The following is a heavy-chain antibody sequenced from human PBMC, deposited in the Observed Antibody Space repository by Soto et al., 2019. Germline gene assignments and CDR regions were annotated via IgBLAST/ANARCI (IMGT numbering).Heavy chain of an antibody. J-gene: IGHJ4*02. Sequence: PSETLSLTCAVSGYSISSSNWWGWIRQPPGKGLEWIGYIYYSGTTYYNPSLKSRVTMSVDTSKNQFSLKLTSVTAVDTAVYYWARREIKGLIEYGGRETLFTVPS. CDR1: GYSISSSNW. CDR2: IYYSGTT. D-gene: IGHD1-26*01. CDR3: ARREIKGLIEY. V-gene: IGHV4-28*01.